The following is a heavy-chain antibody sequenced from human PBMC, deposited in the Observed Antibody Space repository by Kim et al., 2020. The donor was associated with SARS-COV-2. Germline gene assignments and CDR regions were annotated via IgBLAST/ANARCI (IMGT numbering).Heavy chain of an antibody. J-gene: IGHJ6*02. CDR1: GGSFSGYY. D-gene: IGHD2-21*02. CDR3: ARGVDDSGYYYYGMDV. V-gene: IGHV4-34*01. CDR2: INHSGST. Sequence: SETLSLTCAVYGGSFSGYYWSWIRQPPGKGLEWMGEINHSGSTNDNPSLKSRVTISVDTSKNQFSLKLISVTAADTAVYYCARGVDDSGYYYYGMDVWGQGTTVTVSS.